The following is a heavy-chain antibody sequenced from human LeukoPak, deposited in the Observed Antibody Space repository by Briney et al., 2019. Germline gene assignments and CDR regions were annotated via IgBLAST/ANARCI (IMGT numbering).Heavy chain of an antibody. D-gene: IGHD3-3*01. J-gene: IGHJ6*02. CDR3: ATPGGYDFWSGYGWGGMDV. V-gene: IGHV4-34*01. CDR1: GGSFSGYY. Sequence: SETLSLTCAVYGGSFSGYYWSWIRQPPGKGLEWIGEINHSGSTNYNPSLKSRVTISVDTSKNQFSLKLSSVTAADTAVYYCATPGGYDFWSGYGWGGMDVWGQGTTVTVSS. CDR2: INHSGST.